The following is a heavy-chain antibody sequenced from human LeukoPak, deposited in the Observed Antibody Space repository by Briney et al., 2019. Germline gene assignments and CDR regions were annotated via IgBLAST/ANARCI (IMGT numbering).Heavy chain of an antibody. J-gene: IGHJ5*02. CDR2: MNQDGSEI. CDR1: GFTFSGCW. Sequence: GGSLRLSCAASGFTFSGCWMTWVRQAPGKGLEWVANMNQDGSEIYYVDSVKGRFTISRDNAKNPLYLQMNSLRAEDTAVYFCARDSRCRDISTGSPAWGQGTLVTVSS. D-gene: IGHD3-9*01. CDR3: ARDSRCRDISTGSPA. V-gene: IGHV3-7*05.